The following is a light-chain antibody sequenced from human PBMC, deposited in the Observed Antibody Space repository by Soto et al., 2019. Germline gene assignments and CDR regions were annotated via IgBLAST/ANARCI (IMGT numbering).Light chain of an antibody. CDR2: AAS. Sequence: DIPMTQSPPSLSASVGDRLTITCRASQGISTYLNWYRQKPGKAPELLIYAASSLQSGVPSRFSGSGSATDFTLTIGSLQPEDSATYYCQQGFTTPWTFGQGTKVEIK. CDR1: QGISTY. J-gene: IGKJ1*01. V-gene: IGKV1-39*01. CDR3: QQGFTTPWT.